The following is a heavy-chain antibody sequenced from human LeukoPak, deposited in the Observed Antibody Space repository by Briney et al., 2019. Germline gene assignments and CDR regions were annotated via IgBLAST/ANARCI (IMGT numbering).Heavy chain of an antibody. V-gene: IGHV3-23*01. Sequence: QTGGSLRLSCAASGFTFSSYAMSWVHQAPGKGLEWVSAISGSGGSTYYADSVKGRFTISRDNSKNTLYLQMNSLRAEDTAVYYCVAEWLRFGVSEYFQHWGQGTLVTVSS. J-gene: IGHJ1*01. D-gene: IGHD5-12*01. CDR1: GFTFSSYA. CDR2: ISGSGGST. CDR3: VAEWLRFGVSEYFQH.